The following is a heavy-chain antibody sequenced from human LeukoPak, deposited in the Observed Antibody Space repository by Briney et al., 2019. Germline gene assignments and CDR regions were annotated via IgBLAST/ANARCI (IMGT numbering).Heavy chain of an antibody. Sequence: ASVTVSRKSSVYSFTSYDINLVRQGTGQGLEWMGVMNPNNGNTANAQKFQGRVTMTRNTSISTAYTELSSLRSEDTAVYYCARGMGEALRWYPGSDVGYYYYYIDVWGKGTTVTVSS. J-gene: IGHJ6*03. D-gene: IGHD3-16*01. CDR2: MNPNNGNT. CDR1: VYSFTSYD. V-gene: IGHV1-8*01. CDR3: ARGMGEALRWYPGSDVGYYYYYIDV.